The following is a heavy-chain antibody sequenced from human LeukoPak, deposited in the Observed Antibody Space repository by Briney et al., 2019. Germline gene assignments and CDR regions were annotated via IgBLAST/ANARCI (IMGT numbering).Heavy chain of an antibody. J-gene: IGHJ5*02. CDR3: AREGPHGWFDP. CDR2: IYYSGST. Sequence: PSETLSLTCTVSGGSISIYYWSWIRQPPGKGLEWIGYIYYSGSTNYNPSLKSRVTISVDTSKNQFSLKLSSVTAADTAVYYCAREGPHGWFDPWGQGTLVTVSS. V-gene: IGHV4-59*01. CDR1: GGSISIYY.